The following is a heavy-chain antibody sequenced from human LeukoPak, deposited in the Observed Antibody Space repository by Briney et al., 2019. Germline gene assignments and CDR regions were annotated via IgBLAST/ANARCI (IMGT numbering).Heavy chain of an antibody. V-gene: IGHV4-59*01. J-gene: IGHJ3*02. CDR1: GGSMSSYY. Sequence: SETLSLTCTVSGGSMSSYYWSWIRQPPGKGLEWIGYIYYSGSTNYNPSLKSRVTISVDTSKNQFSLKLSSVTAADTAVYYCARVRYGIAAAGNAFDIWGQGTMVTVSS. D-gene: IGHD6-13*01. CDR3: ARVRYGIAAAGNAFDI. CDR2: IYYSGST.